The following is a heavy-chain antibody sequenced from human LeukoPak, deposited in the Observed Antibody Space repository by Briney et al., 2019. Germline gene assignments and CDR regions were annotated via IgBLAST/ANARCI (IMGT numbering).Heavy chain of an antibody. D-gene: IGHD6-13*01. CDR3: AHGYSSSWYGGYYYYGMDV. J-gene: IGHJ6*02. V-gene: IGHV2-5*01. Sequence: SGPTLVNPPQTLTLTCTFSGFSLSTSGVGVGWIRQPPGKALEWLALIYWNDDKRYSPSLKSRLTITKDTSKNQVVLTMTNMDPVDTATYYCAHGYSSSWYGGYYYYGMDVWGQGTTVTVSS. CDR2: IYWNDDK. CDR1: GFSLSTSGVG.